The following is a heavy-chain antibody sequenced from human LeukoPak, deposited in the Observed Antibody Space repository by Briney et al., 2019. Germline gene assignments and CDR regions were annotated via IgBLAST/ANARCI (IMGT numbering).Heavy chain of an antibody. J-gene: IGHJ4*02. V-gene: IGHV4-59*01. CDR2: IYYSGST. Sequence: SETLSLTCTVSGGSFSSYYWSWIRQPPGKGLEWIGYIYYSGSTNYNPSLKSRVTISVDTSKNQFSLKLSSVTAADTAVYYCARASSGALMWNYFDYWGQGTLVTVSS. D-gene: IGHD6-19*01. CDR1: GGSFSSYY. CDR3: ARASSGALMWNYFDY.